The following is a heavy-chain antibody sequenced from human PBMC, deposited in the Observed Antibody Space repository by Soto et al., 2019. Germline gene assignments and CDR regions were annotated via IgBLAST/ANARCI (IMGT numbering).Heavy chain of an antibody. V-gene: IGHV1-69*01. D-gene: IGHD4-4*01. J-gene: IGHJ6*02. CDR1: GGTFSSYA. CDR2: IIPIFGTA. CDR3: ARTVTKYYYYYYGMDV. Sequence: QVQLVQSGAEVKKPGSPVKVSCKASGGTFSSYAISWVRQAPGQGLEWMGGIIPIFGTANYAQKFQGRVTITADESTSTAYMELSSLRSEDTAVYYCARTVTKYYYYYYGMDVWGQGTTVTVSS.